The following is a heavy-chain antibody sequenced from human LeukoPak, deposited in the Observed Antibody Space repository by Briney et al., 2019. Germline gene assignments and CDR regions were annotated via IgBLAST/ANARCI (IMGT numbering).Heavy chain of an antibody. J-gene: IGHJ4*02. Sequence: GGSLRLSCAASGLTFSSYWMSWVRQAPGKGLEWVANIKQDGSEKYYVDSVKGRFTISRDNAKNSLYLQMNSLRAEDTAVYYCARGDYALDYWGQGTLVTVSS. V-gene: IGHV3-7*01. CDR2: IKQDGSEK. CDR3: ARGDYALDY. CDR1: GLTFSSYW. D-gene: IGHD4-17*01.